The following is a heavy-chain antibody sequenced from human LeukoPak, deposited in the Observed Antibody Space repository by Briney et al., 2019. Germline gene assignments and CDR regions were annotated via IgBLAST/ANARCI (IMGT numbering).Heavy chain of an antibody. Sequence: SVKVSCKASGGTFSSYAISWVRQAPGQGVEWRGGIIPIFGTANYAQKFQGSDTITTDESTSTAYMELSSLRSEDTAVYYCARVSPGYHDILTGYNWFDPWGQGTLVTVSS. CDR1: GGTFSSYA. CDR3: ARVSPGYHDILTGYNWFDP. D-gene: IGHD3-9*01. CDR2: IIPIFGTA. J-gene: IGHJ5*02. V-gene: IGHV1-69*05.